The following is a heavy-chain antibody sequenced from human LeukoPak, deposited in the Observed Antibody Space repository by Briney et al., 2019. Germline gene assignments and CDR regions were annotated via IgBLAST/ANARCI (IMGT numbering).Heavy chain of an antibody. CDR2: IYYSGST. CDR3: ARDQRTNCSGGSCYSVWFDP. V-gene: IGHV4-59*01. CDR1: GGSISSYY. Sequence: PSETLSLTCTVSGGSISSYYWSWIRQPPGKGLEWIGYIYYSGSTNYNPSLKSRVPISVDTSKNQFSLKLSSVTAADTAVYYCARDQRTNCSGGSCYSVWFDPWGQGTLVTVSS. J-gene: IGHJ5*02. D-gene: IGHD2-15*01.